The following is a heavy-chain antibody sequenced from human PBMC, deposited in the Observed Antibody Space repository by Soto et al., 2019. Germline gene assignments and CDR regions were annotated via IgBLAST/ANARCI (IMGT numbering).Heavy chain of an antibody. CDR1: GFTFSDYY. CDR2: ISSSGSTI. J-gene: IGHJ4*02. CDR3: ARENDFWSGYRSEYYFDY. Sequence: VVSVRHSCAASGFTFSDYYMSWIRQAPGKGLEWVSYISSSGSTIYYADSVKGRFTISRDNAKNSLYLQMNSLRAEDTAVYYCARENDFWSGYRSEYYFDYWGQGT. V-gene: IGHV3-11*01. D-gene: IGHD3-3*01.